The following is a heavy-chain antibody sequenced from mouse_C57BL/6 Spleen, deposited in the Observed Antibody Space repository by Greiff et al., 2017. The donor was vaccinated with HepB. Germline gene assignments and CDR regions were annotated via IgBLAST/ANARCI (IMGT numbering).Heavy chain of an antibody. CDR3: ARPGSSYDWYFDV. Sequence: EVMLVESGGGLVKPGGSLKLSCAASGFTFSDYGMHWVRQAPEKGLEWVAYISSGSSTIYYADTVKGRFTISRDNAKNTLFLQMTSLRSEDTAMYDCARPGSSYDWYFDVWGTGTTVTVSS. D-gene: IGHD1-1*01. J-gene: IGHJ1*03. CDR2: ISSGSSTI. V-gene: IGHV5-17*01. CDR1: GFTFSDYG.